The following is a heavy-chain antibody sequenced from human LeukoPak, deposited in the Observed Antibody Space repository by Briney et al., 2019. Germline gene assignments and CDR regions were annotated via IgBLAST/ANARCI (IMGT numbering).Heavy chain of an antibody. CDR1: GFTLNNAW. Sequence: GGSLRLSCAASGFTLNNAWMSWVRQAPGKGLEWVSYISSSGSTIYYADSVKGRFTISRDNAKNSLYLQMNSLRAEDTAVYYCARRYGRNYYYGIDVWGQGTTVTVSS. J-gene: IGHJ6*02. V-gene: IGHV3-11*01. CDR2: ISSSGSTI. CDR3: ARRYGRNYYYGIDV. D-gene: IGHD3-16*01.